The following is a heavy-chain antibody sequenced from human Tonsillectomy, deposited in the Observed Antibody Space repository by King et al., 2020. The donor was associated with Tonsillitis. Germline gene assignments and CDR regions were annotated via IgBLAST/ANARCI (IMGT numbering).Heavy chain of an antibody. CDR1: GFTFSSYT. D-gene: IGHD3/OR15-3a*01. V-gene: IGHV3-21*06. J-gene: IGHJ4*02. CDR3: ARAVGLVNVDY. CDR2: IISSSSYI. Sequence: VQLVESGGGPVKPGGSLRLSCAASGFTFSSYTMNWVRQAPGRGLEWVSCIISSSSYIYYADSVKGRFTISRDNAKNSVYLQRTSLRAEDTAVYYCARAVGLVNVDYWGQGTLVTVSS.